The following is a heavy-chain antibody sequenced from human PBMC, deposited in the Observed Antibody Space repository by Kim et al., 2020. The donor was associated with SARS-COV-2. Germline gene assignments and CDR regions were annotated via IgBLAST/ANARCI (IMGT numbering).Heavy chain of an antibody. CDR1: GFTFSSSW. Sequence: GGSLRLSCVASGFTFSSSWMSWVRQAPGKGLEWVANIKQDGSEKDYAESVKGRFTISRDNAKNFLYLQMDSLRVEDTARYYCARDRAIATAGTHWFDPWGQGTLVTVSS. D-gene: IGHD6-13*01. V-gene: IGHV3-7*05. CDR2: IKQDGSEK. CDR3: ARDRAIATAGTHWFDP. J-gene: IGHJ5*02.